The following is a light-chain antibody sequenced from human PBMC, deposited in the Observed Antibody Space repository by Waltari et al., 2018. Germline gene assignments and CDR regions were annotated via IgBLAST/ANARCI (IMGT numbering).Light chain of an antibody. CDR3: QQYNDWSPYT. J-gene: IGKJ2*01. CDR2: HAS. CDR1: RHIGGS. Sequence: MTQSPDTLSLSAGESVTLSCRASRHIGGSLAWYQQKAGQAPRLLFYHASTRATGVADRFSAAGSGTDFTLTISSLRSEDSAVYYCQQYNDWSPYTFGQGTKLE. V-gene: IGKV3-15*01.